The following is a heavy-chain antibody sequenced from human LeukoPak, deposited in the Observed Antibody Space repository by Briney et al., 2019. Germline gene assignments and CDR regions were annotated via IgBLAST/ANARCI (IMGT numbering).Heavy chain of an antibody. CDR1: GFTFRNYG. CDR2: ISSAGGNI. J-gene: IGHJ4*02. Sequence: GGSLRLSCAASGFTFRNYGLSRFRQAPGKGLEWVSYISSAGGNINYADSVKGRFIISRDNGKNSLYLQMNSLRAEDTAVYYCAIWMGNNGDFTGPLDYWGQGTLVTVSS. V-gene: IGHV3-48*01. CDR3: AIWMGNNGDFTGPLDY. D-gene: IGHD2-8*01.